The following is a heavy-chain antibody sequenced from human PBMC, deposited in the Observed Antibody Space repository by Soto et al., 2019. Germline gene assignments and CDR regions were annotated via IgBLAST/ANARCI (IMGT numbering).Heavy chain of an antibody. D-gene: IGHD3-22*01. CDR3: ARDRAYYDSSGHGY. Sequence: LSCASSVFTFSSYWMHWVRQAPGKGLVWVSRVNSDGRSTNYADSVKGRFTISRDNAKNTLYLQMNSLRAEDTAVYYCARDRAYYDSSGHGYWGQGTLVTVSS. J-gene: IGHJ4*02. CDR1: VFTFSSYW. V-gene: IGHV3-74*01. CDR2: VNSDGRST.